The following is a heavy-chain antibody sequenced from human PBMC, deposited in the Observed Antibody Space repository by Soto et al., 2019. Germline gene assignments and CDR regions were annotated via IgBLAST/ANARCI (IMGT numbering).Heavy chain of an antibody. CDR3: ARGGIVGRTNSGGRRCDY. V-gene: IGHV3-48*03. D-gene: IGHD1-26*01. J-gene: IGHJ4*02. CDR1: GVTFSNYE. CDR2: ITSSGSSI. Sequence: EAQLVESAGGLVQPGGSLRLSCAASGVTFSNYEIHWVRQAPGKGLEWVSYITSSGSSIYYADSVKGRFTISRDNAKNSLYLQMNSLTAEDTAVYYCARGGIVGRTNSGGRRCDYWGQGTLVTVSS.